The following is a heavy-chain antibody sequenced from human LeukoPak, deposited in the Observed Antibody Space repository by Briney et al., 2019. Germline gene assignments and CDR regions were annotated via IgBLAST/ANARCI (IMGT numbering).Heavy chain of an antibody. CDR3: ARSGSGYLRYYFDY. CDR2: IYYIGST. D-gene: IGHD5-12*01. Sequence: SETLSLTCTVSGDSISSSPYYWGWVRQPPGKGLEWIGSIYYIGSTHYNPSLKRRVTISVDTSKNQFSLKLSSVTAADTAVYYCARSGSGYLRYYFDYWGQGTLVTVSS. V-gene: IGHV4-39*07. CDR1: GDSISSSPYY. J-gene: IGHJ4*02.